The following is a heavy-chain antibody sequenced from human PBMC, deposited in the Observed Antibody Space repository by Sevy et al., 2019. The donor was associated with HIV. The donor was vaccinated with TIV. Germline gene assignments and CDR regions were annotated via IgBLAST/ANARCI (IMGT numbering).Heavy chain of an antibody. CDR3: ARVVAYCSGGSCFPGYYYGMDV. V-gene: IGHV3-21*01. Sequence: LSLTCAASGFTFSNYNMNWVRQAPGKGLEWVSSISSSSNYISYADSMKGRFTISRDNAKNSLYLQMNSLRAEDTAVYYCARVVAYCSGGSCFPGYYYGMDVWGQGTTVTVSS. J-gene: IGHJ6*02. D-gene: IGHD2-15*01. CDR2: ISSSSNYI. CDR1: GFTFSNYN.